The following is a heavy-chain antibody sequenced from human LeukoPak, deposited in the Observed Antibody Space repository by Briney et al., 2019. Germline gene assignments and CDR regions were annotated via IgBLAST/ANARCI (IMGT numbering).Heavy chain of an antibody. D-gene: IGHD3-10*01. Sequence: ASVKVSCKASGYTFTSYHMHWVRQAPGQGLEWMGIINPSGGSTNYAQKFQGRVTMTRDMSTSTVYMELSRLRSDDTAVYYCARDITMVRGDDYWGQGTLVTVSP. J-gene: IGHJ4*02. V-gene: IGHV1-46*01. CDR3: ARDITMVRGDDY. CDR2: INPSGGST. CDR1: GYTFTSYH.